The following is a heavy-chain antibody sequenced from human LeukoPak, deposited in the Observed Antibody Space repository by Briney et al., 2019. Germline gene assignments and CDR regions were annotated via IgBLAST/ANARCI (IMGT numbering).Heavy chain of an antibody. CDR3: AKVQVRGYSYGSLFGWFDP. CDR1: GYTFTGYY. CDR2: INPNSGGT. V-gene: IGHV1-2*02. Sequence: EASVKVSCKASGYTFTGYYIHWVRQAPGQGLEWMGWINPNSGGTNYAQKFQGRVTMTRDTSISTAYMELSRLTSDDTAVYYCAKVQVRGYSYGSLFGWFDPWGQGTLVTVSS. J-gene: IGHJ5*02. D-gene: IGHD5-18*01.